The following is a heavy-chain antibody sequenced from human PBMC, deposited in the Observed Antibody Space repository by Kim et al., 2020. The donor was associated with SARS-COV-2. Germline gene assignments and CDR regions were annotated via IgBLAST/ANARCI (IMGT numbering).Heavy chain of an antibody. CDR2: IGWNSGSI. CDR3: AKDINPKDSSSWEPPGYFAY. CDR1: GFTFDDYA. V-gene: IGHV3-9*01. J-gene: IGHJ4*02. Sequence: GGSLRLSCAASGFTFDDYAMHWVRQAPGKGLEWVSGIGWNSGSIGYADSVKGRFTISRDNAKNSLYLQMNSLRAEDTALYYCAKDINPKDSSSWEPPGYFAYWGQGTLVTVSS. D-gene: IGHD6-13*01.